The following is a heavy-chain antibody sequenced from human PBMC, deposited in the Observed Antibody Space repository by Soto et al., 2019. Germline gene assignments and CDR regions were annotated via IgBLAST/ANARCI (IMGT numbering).Heavy chain of an antibody. D-gene: IGHD4-17*01. CDR1: TLTFSTYS. CDR3: AMVGGDYDYNYGMDV. Sequence: GGSLRLSCAASTLTFSTYSMNWVRQAPGKGLEWVSYISSSSSNIYYADSVKGRFTISRDNAKNSLFLQMNSLRDEDTAVYYCAMVGGDYDYNYGMDVWGQGTTVTVSS. CDR2: ISSSSSNI. J-gene: IGHJ6*02. V-gene: IGHV3-48*02.